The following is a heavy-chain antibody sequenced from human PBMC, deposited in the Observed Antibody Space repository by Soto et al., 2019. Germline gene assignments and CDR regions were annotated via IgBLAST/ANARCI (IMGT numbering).Heavy chain of an antibody. Sequence: QVQLVESGGGVVQPGRSLRLSCAASGFTFSRYGMHWVRQAPGKGLEWVAVISYDGSNKDYADSVKGRFTNSRDNSKNTLYLQMNSLRAEDTAVYYCAKDRAAAGDYYYGMDVWGQGTKVAV. V-gene: IGHV3-30*18. CDR2: ISYDGSNK. CDR3: AKDRAAAGDYYYGMDV. J-gene: IGHJ6*02. D-gene: IGHD6-13*01. CDR1: GFTFSRYG.